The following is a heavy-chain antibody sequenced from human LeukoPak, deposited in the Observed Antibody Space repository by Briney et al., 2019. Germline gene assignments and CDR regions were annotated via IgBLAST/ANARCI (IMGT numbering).Heavy chain of an antibody. J-gene: IGHJ4*02. CDR1: GYSFTSYW. V-gene: IGHV5-51*01. CDR3: ARTTVRGYTSGWFVLADFDF. Sequence: GESLKISCKGSGYSFTSYWIGWVRQMPGKGLEWMGIIYPGDSDTRYSPSFQGQVTISADKSISTAYLQWSSLKASDTAMYYCARTTVRGYTSGWFVLADFDFWGQGTLVTVSS. D-gene: IGHD6-19*01. CDR2: IYPGDSDT.